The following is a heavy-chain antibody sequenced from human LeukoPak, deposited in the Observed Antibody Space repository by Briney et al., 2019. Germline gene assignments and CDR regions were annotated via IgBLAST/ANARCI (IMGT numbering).Heavy chain of an antibody. CDR2: ISSSGSTI. D-gene: IGHD2-15*01. V-gene: IGHV3-48*03. CDR3: AAWGYCSGGSCYRFSFRDYFDY. CDR1: GFTFTNYA. J-gene: IGHJ4*02. Sequence: SGGSLRLSCAASGFTFTNYAMNWVRQAPGKGLEWVSYISSSGSTIYYADSVKGRFTISRDNAKNSLYLQMNSLRAEDTAVYYCAAWGYCSGGSCYRFSFRDYFDYWGQGTLVTVSS.